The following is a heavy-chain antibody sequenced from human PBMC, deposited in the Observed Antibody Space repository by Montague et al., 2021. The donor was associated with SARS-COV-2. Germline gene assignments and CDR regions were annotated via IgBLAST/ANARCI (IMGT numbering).Heavy chain of an antibody. J-gene: IGHJ6*02. V-gene: IGHV4-34*01. CDR1: GGSFSGYY. CDR3: ARVRYYGSGTSLGMDV. CDR2: INHSGST. Sequence: SETLSLTCAVYGGSFSGYYWSWIRQPPGTGLEWIGEINHSGSTNYNPTLKRRVTISVATSKNQFSLKLSSVTAADTAVYYCARVRYYGSGTSLGMDVWGQGTTVTVSS. D-gene: IGHD3-10*01.